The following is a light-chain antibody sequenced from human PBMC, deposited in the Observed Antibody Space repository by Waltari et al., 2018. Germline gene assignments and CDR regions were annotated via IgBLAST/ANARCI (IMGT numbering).Light chain of an antibody. CDR1: PSISSW. Sequence: DIQMTQSPSTLSASVGDRVTITCRASPSISSWLAWFQQKPGKAPNLLIYKASSLVSGVPSRFSGIGSGTQFTLTISSLQPDDFATYYCQQYYSYSWTFGQGTKVEVK. V-gene: IGKV1-5*03. CDR3: QQYYSYSWT. J-gene: IGKJ1*01. CDR2: KAS.